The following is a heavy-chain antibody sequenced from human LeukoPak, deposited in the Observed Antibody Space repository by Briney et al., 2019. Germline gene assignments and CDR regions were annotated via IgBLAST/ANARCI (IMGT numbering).Heavy chain of an antibody. V-gene: IGHV4-31*03. J-gene: IGHJ4*02. Sequence: SLTLSLTCTVSSGSISSGGYYWSWIRQHPGKGLECIGYIYYSGSTYYNPSLKSRVTISVDTSKDQFSLKLTSVTAADTAVYYGARGAYSYGSYSLDYWGQGTLVTVSS. CDR2: IYYSGST. CDR3: ARGAYSYGSYSLDY. D-gene: IGHD5-18*01. CDR1: SGSISSGGYY.